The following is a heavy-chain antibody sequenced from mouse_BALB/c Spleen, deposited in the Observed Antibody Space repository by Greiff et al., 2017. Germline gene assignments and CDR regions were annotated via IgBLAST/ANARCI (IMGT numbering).Heavy chain of an antibody. CDR3: ARRSLLVWVYFDY. V-gene: IGHV14-3*02. J-gene: IGHJ2*01. CDR1: GFNIKDTY. Sequence: VQLKQSGAELVKPGASVKLSCTASGFNIKDTYMHWVKQRPEQGLEWIGRIDPANGNTKYDPKFQGKATITADTSSNTAYLQLSSLTSEDTAVYYCARRSLLVWVYFDYWGQGTTLTVSS. CDR2: IDPANGNT. D-gene: IGHD2-10*02.